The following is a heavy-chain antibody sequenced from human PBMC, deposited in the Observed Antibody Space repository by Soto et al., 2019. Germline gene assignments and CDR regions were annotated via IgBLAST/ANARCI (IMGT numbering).Heavy chain of an antibody. CDR3: AREGLISHFDY. CDR2: ISSSSSYT. CDR1: GFTFSDYY. Sequence: QVQLVESGGGLVQPGGSLRLSCAASGFTFSDYYMSWIRQAPGKGLEWVSYISSSSSYTNYADSVNGRFTISRDNAKNSMYLQMNSLREEDTAVYYCAREGLISHFDYGGQGTLVTVSS. J-gene: IGHJ4*02. V-gene: IGHV3-11*05. D-gene: IGHD3-22*01.